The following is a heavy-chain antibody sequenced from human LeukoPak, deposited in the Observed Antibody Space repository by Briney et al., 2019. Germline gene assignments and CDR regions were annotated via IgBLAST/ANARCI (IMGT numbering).Heavy chain of an antibody. CDR1: GGSFSGYY. V-gene: IGHV4-34*01. J-gene: IGHJ4*02. CDR2: INHSGGT. Sequence: IPSETLSLTCAVYGGSFSGYYWSWIRQPPGKGLEWIGEINHSGGTNYNPSLKSRVTISVDTSKNQFSLKLSSVTAADTAVYYCARLTYYDFWSGYLVGHYYFDYWGQGTLVTVSS. CDR3: ARLTYYDFWSGYLVGHYYFDY. D-gene: IGHD3-3*01.